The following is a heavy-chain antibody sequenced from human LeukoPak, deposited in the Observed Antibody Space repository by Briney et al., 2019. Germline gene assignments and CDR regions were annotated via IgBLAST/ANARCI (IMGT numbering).Heavy chain of an antibody. Sequence: KSSETLSLTCTVSGGSISSYYWSWIRQPPGQGLEWIGYIYYSGSTNYNPSLKSRVTISVDTSKNQFSLKLSFVTAADTAVYYCATTLVTFGGVIADDAFDIWGQGTMVTVSS. D-gene: IGHD3-16*02. CDR3: ATTLVTFGGVIADDAFDI. J-gene: IGHJ3*02. V-gene: IGHV4-59*01. CDR2: IYYSGST. CDR1: GGSISSYY.